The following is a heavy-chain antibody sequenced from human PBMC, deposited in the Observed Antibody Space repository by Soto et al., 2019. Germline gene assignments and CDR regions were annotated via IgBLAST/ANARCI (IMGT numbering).Heavy chain of an antibody. CDR1: GGSVSSGSHY. Sequence: SETLSLTCTVSGGSVSSGSHYWSWIRQPPGKRLEWIGYIYYSGSTNYNRSLKSRLTISVDTSKNQFSLKLSSVTAADTAVYYCAGVAGVGSDGVVGGFDVWGQGTKVTVSS. V-gene: IGHV4-61*01. CDR3: AGVAGVGSDGVVGGFDV. CDR2: IYYSGST. D-gene: IGHD1-26*01. J-gene: IGHJ3*01.